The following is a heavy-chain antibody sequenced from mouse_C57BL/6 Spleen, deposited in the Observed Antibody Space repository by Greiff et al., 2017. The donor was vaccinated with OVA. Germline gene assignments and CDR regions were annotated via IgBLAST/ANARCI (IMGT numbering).Heavy chain of an antibody. CDR1: GYTFTDYN. Sequence: VQLKESGPELVKPGASVKIPCKASGYTFTDYNMDWVKQSHGKSLEWIGDINPNNGGTIYNQKFKGKATLTVDKSSSTAYMELRSLPSEDTAVYYCARSPLAYWGQGTLVTVSA. CDR2: INPNNGGT. V-gene: IGHV1-18*01. CDR3: ARSPLAY. J-gene: IGHJ3*01.